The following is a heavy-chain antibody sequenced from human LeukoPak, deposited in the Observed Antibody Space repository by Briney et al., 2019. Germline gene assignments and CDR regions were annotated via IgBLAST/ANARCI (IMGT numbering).Heavy chain of an antibody. CDR3: ARQNGGSWNYYYYMDV. J-gene: IGHJ6*03. Sequence: SETLSLTCTVSGGSISSYYWSWIRQPPGKGLEWIGYIYYSGSTNYNPSLKSRVTISVDTSKNQFSLKLSSVTAADTAVYYCARQNGGSWNYYYYMDVWGKGTTVTVSS. CDR2: IYYSGST. V-gene: IGHV4-59*08. CDR1: GGSISSYY. D-gene: IGHD1-26*01.